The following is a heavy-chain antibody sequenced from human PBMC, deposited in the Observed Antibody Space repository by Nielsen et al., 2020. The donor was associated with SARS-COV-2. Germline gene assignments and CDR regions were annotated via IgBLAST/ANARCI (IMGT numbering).Heavy chain of an antibody. CDR3: ARTMAAAVMGAFDI. Sequence: GESLKISCKGSGYIFTNYWIGWVRQMPGEGLEWMGIIYPGDSDTRYSPSFQGQVTISADKSTNTAHLQWSSLKAPDTAMYYCARTMAAAVMGAFDIWGQGTRVTVSS. J-gene: IGHJ3*02. D-gene: IGHD6-13*01. CDR1: GYIFTNYW. V-gene: IGHV5-51*01. CDR2: IYPGDSDT.